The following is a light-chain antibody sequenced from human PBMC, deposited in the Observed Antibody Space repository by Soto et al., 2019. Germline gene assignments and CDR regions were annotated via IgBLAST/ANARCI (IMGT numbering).Light chain of an antibody. V-gene: IGKV1-5*01. CDR3: LQYNGYYRT. CDR2: DAS. Sequence: DVQITQSPSTLSASVGDKVTITCRASQTISGWLAWYQQRPGKAPNLLIFDASTLESGVPSRFSGSGSGTTFTLTISRLQADDFATYYCLQYNGYYRTFGQGTKVAIK. CDR1: QTISGW. J-gene: IGKJ1*01.